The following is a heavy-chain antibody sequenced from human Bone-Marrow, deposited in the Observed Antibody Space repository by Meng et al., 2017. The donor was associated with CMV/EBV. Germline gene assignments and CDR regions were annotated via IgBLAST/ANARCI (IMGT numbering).Heavy chain of an antibody. CDR2: INPNSGGT. CDR1: GYTFTGYY. D-gene: IGHD3-3*01. J-gene: IGHJ4*02. CDR3: ARMVRNVWSGYSFDY. Sequence: ASVKVSCKASGYTFTGYYMHWVRQAPGQGLEWMGWINPNSGGTNYAQKFQGRVTMTRDTSISTAYMELSRLRSDDTAVYYCARMVRNVWSGYSFDYWGQGTLVTVSS. V-gene: IGHV1-2*02.